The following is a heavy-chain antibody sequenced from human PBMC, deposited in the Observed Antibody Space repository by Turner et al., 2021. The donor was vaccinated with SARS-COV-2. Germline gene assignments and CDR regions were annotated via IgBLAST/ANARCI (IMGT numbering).Heavy chain of an antibody. J-gene: IGHJ5*02. CDR3: ARAAQLTVWFDP. D-gene: IGHD3-9*01. V-gene: IGHV1-18*01. CDR1: GYTFTSYG. CDR2: ITAYNGNT. Sequence: QVQLVQSGAEVKKPGASVKVSCKASGYTFTSYGISWVRQAPGQGLEWMGWITAYNGNTHYPQNLQGRVTMTTDTSTSTAYMELRSLRSDDTAVYYCARAAQLTVWFDPWGQGTLVTVSS.